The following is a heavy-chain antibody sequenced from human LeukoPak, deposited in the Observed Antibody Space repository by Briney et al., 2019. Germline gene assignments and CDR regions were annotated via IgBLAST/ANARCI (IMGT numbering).Heavy chain of an antibody. CDR1: GASITSYY. Sequence: SETLSLTCSVSGASITSYYWSWIRQPPGKGLEWIGYIYYSGSTNYSPSLKSRVTISVDTSKNQFSLKLSSVTAADTAVYYCARTRPGIAAAGPYYYYGMDVWGQGTTVTVSS. D-gene: IGHD6-13*01. J-gene: IGHJ6*02. CDR3: ARTRPGIAAAGPYYYYGMDV. CDR2: IYYSGST. V-gene: IGHV4-59*08.